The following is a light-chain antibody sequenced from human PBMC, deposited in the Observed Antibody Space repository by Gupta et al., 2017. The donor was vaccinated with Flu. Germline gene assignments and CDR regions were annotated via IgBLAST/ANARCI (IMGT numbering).Light chain of an antibody. Sequence: QTARITCSGDTLAEILAYWYQQESGPARVLVIEYDRRRPSGIPVSFSFSSSGTVANFNLTGAHVEDEADDDCYSKANSGNHIYVFGGGTKLTVL. CDR3: YSKANSGNHIYV. V-gene: IGLV3-10*01. CDR2: YDR. CDR1: TLAEIL. J-gene: IGLJ2*01.